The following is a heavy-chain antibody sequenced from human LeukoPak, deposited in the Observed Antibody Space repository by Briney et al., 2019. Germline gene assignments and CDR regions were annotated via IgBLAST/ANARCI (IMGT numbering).Heavy chain of an antibody. CDR3: AREGYDVLTGYYAMDV. CDR2: ISHSGST. Sequence: SQTLSLTCAVSGASISSGGYSWSWIRQPPGKGLEWIGYISHSGSTFYNPSLKSRVTISVDRSKNQFSLKVSSVTAADTAVYYCAREGYDVLTGYYAMDVWGQGTTVTVSS. V-gene: IGHV4-30-2*01. D-gene: IGHD3-9*01. J-gene: IGHJ6*02. CDR1: GASISSGGYS.